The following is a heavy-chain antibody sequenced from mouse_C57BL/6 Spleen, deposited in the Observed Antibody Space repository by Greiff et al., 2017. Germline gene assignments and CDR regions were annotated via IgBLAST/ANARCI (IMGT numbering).Heavy chain of an antibody. CDR1: GYAFSSYW. J-gene: IGHJ4*01. V-gene: IGHV1-80*01. D-gene: IGHD1-1*01. CDR2: IYPGDGDT. CDR3: ARGGYYYGSSFYAMDY. Sequence: VKLVESGAELVKPGASVKISCKASGYAFSSYWMNWVKQRPGKGLEWIGQIYPGDGDTNYNGKFKGKATLTADKSSSTAYMQLSSLTSEDSAVYFCARGGYYYGSSFYAMDYWGQGTSVTVSS.